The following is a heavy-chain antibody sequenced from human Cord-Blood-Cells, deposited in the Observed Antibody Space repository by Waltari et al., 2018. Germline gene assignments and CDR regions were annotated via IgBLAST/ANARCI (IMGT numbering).Heavy chain of an antibody. CDR2: INHSGST. D-gene: IGHD3-10*01. CDR3: ARPRGMVRGVIIDAFDI. V-gene: IGHV4-34*01. CDR1: GGSFSGYY. J-gene: IGHJ3*02. Sequence: QVQLQQWGAGLLKPSETLSLPCAVYGGSFSGYYWSWIRQPPGKGLEWIGEINHSGSTNYNPSLKSRVTISVDTSKNQFSLKLSSVTAADTAVYYCARPRGMVRGVIIDAFDIWGQGTMVTVSS.